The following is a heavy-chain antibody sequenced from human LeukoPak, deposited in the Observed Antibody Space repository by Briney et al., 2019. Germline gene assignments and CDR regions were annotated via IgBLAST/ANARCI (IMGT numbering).Heavy chain of an antibody. CDR1: GFTVSSNY. Sequence: GGSLRLSCAASGFTVSSNYMSWVRQAPGKGLEWVANIKQDGSEKYHVDSVKGRFTISRDNAKNSLYLQMNSLRAEDTAVYYCARSLYFWSGSSSWGQGTLVTVSS. J-gene: IGHJ5*02. V-gene: IGHV3-7*01. CDR3: ARSLYFWSGSSS. CDR2: IKQDGSEK. D-gene: IGHD3-3*01.